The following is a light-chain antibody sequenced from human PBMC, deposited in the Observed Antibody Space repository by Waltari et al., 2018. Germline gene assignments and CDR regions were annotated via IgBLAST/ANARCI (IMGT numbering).Light chain of an antibody. J-gene: IGLJ3*02. CDR2: AFS. Sequence: QSVLTQPPSVSGAPGHSVTISCTGSRSNIGAGYDVHWYQQLPGAAPNLLTYAFSNRPSGVPGRFYGSKSGTSASLAINGLQAEDEAVYYCQSYDSSLSAVFGGGTKVTVL. CDR3: QSYDSSLSAV. V-gene: IGLV1-40*01. CDR1: RSNIGAGYD.